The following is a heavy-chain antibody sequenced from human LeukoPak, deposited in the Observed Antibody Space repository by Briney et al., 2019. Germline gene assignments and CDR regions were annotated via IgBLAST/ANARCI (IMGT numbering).Heavy chain of an antibody. CDR2: IYFTGST. V-gene: IGHV4-59*01. CDR3: ARDYSDSSGYSPFQH. J-gene: IGHJ1*01. Sequence: SETLSLTCTVSGGSISSNYWNWLRQPPGKGLEWIGFIYFTGSTIYNPSLKSRVTISVDTSKNQFSLRLTSVTAADTAVYYCARDYSDSSGYSPFQHWGQGTLVTVSS. CDR1: GGSISSNY. D-gene: IGHD3-22*01.